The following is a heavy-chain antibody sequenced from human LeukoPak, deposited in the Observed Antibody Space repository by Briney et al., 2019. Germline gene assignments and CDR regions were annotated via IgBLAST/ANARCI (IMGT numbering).Heavy chain of an antibody. CDR3: ARRVAVDVSIARSYSSYYMDV. Sequence: GGSLRLSCGASGFTFTTYSMNWVRQSPEKGLEWVSSISSPGNYIHYADPIKGRFTISRDDATKTLHLQMNDLRADDTAVYYCARRVAVDVSIARSYSSYYMDVWGNGTSVTVSS. CDR1: GFTFTTYS. CDR2: ISSPGNYI. D-gene: IGHD2-15*01. J-gene: IGHJ6*03. V-gene: IGHV3-21*01.